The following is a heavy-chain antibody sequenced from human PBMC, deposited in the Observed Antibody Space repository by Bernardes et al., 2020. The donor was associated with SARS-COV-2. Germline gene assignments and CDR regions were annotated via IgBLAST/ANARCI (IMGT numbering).Heavy chain of an antibody. CDR2: IAPNSGGS. Sequence: ASVKVSCKASGYTFTAYYLHWVRQAPGQGLEWMGWIAPNSGGSKCAQKFQGRVTMTRDTSINTAYMELSRLGSDDTAVYYCARDGVVSRNFDAFDSWGQGPMVTVSA. V-gene: IGHV1-2*02. CDR3: ARDGVVSRNFDAFDS. D-gene: IGHD2-15*01. J-gene: IGHJ3*02. CDR1: GYTFTAYY.